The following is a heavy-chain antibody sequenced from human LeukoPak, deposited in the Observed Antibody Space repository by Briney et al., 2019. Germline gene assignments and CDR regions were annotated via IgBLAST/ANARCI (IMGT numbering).Heavy chain of an antibody. CDR3: AKRLATAAGPFDY. J-gene: IGHJ4*02. Sequence: GGSLRLSCAASGFTFSDYYMSWIRQAPGKGLEWVSTLSGTGGFTYYADSVRGRFTISRDNSKNTLYLQMNSLRAEDTAVYYCAKRLATAAGPFDYWGRGTLVAVSS. CDR1: GFTFSDYY. D-gene: IGHD6-13*01. CDR2: LSGTGGFT. V-gene: IGHV3-23*01.